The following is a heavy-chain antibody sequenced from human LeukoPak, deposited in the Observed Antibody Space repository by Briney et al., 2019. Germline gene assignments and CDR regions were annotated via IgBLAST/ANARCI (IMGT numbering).Heavy chain of an antibody. Sequence: GGSLRLSCAASGFTFSSYAMSWVRQAPGKGLEWVSAISGSGGSTYYADSVKGRFTISRDNSKNTLYLQMNSLRAEDTAVYYCANDSPYYYYYGMDVWGQGTTVTVSS. V-gene: IGHV3-23*01. CDR3: ANDSPYYYYYGMDV. J-gene: IGHJ6*02. CDR1: GFTFSSYA. CDR2: ISGSGGST.